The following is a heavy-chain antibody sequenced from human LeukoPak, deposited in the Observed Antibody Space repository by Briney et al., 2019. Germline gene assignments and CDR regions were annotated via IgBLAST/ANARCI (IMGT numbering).Heavy chain of an antibody. J-gene: IGHJ5*02. D-gene: IGHD3-16*02. CDR2: IWYDGSNT. Sequence: PGGSLRLSCAASGFTFNSYGMHWVRQAPGKGLEWVAVIWYDGSNTYYADSVKGRLTISRDNAKNSLYLQMNSLRAEDTAVYYCARVHDYVWGSYRYAGWFDPWGQGTLVTVSS. V-gene: IGHV3-33*01. CDR1: GFTFNSYG. CDR3: ARVHDYVWGSYRYAGWFDP.